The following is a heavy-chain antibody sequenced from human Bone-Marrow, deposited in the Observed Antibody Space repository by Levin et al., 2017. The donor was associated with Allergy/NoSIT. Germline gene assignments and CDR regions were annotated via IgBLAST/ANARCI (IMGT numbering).Heavy chain of an antibody. V-gene: IGHV4-39*07. CDR1: GGSISSSSYY. J-gene: IGHJ6*02. CDR2: IYYSGST. D-gene: IGHD5-12*01. CDR3: AREVAYDGPSDYSGMDV. Sequence: GSLRLSCTVSGGSISSSSYYWGWIRQPPGKGLEWIGTIYYSGSTYYNPSLKSRVTISLDMSKNQFSLKLSSVTAADTAVYYCAREVAYDGPSDYSGMDVWGQGTTVTVSS.